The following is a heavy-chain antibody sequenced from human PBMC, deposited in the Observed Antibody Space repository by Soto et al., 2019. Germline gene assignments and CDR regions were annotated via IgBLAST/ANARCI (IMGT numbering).Heavy chain of an antibody. CDR1: GGSFSGYY. CDR3: VRVTYYGSEPLYYYYYYMDV. J-gene: IGHJ6*03. Sequence: SETLSLTCAVYGGSFSGYYWSWIRQPPGKGLEWIGEINHSGSTNYNPSLKSRVTISVDTSKNQFSLKLSSVTAADTAVYYCVRVTYYGSEPLYYYYYYMDVWGKGTTVTVSS. D-gene: IGHD3-10*01. CDR2: INHSGST. V-gene: IGHV4-34*01.